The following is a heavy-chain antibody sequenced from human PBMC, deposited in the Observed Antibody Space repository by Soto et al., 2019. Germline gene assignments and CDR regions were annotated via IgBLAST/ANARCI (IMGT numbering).Heavy chain of an antibody. CDR2: IEQDGSEK. CDR1: GFNFSNYW. J-gene: IGHJ6*02. CDR3: ARDTRYWYSGSYLGDSYYYDLDV. V-gene: IGHV3-7*01. D-gene: IGHD1-26*01. Sequence: GGSLRLSCIVSGFNFSNYWMSWVRQAPGKGLEWVANIEQDGSEKYYLDSVRGRFTIFRDNARNLLYLQMNSLRAEDTAVYYCARDTRYWYSGSYLGDSYYYDLDVWGQGTTVTVSS.